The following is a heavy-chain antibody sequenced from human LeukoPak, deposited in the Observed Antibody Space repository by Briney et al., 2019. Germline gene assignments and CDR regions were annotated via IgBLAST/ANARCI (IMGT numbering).Heavy chain of an antibody. V-gene: IGHV3-66*01. Sequence: PGGSLRLSCAASGFTVSSNYMSWVRQAPGKGLEWVSVIYSGGSTYHADSAKGRFTISRDNSKNTLYLQMNSLRAEDTAVYYCARDRTYSSSDYWGQGTLVTVSS. CDR3: ARDRTYSSSDY. D-gene: IGHD6-6*01. CDR1: GFTVSSNY. CDR2: IYSGGST. J-gene: IGHJ4*02.